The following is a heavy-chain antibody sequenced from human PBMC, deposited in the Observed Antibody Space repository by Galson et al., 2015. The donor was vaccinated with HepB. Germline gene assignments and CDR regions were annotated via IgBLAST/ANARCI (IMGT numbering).Heavy chain of an antibody. J-gene: IGHJ4*02. CDR3: ARDDAGGHRRSTNFDQ. D-gene: IGHD5-18*01. V-gene: IGHV4-39*07. Sequence: SETLSLTCTVSGGSISSSSYYWAWIRQPPGKGLEWIGSIYYRGDTYYNASLKSRVTILVDTSKNQFSLQLPSVTAADTAVYYCARDDAGGHRRSTNFDQWGQGTLITVSS. CDR1: GGSISSSSYY. CDR2: IYYRGDT.